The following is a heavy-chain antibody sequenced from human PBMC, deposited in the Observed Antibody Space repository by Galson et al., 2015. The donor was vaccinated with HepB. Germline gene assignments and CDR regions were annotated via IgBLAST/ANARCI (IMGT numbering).Heavy chain of an antibody. CDR3: ARDRAVLLSPYGMDV. J-gene: IGHJ6*02. V-gene: IGHV3-30*04. D-gene: IGHD3-10*01. CDR1: GFTFSSYA. Sequence: SLRLSCAASGFTFSSYAMHWVRQAPGKGLEWVAVISYDGTNKYYADSVKGRFTISRDNSKNTLYLQMNSLRAEDTAVYYCARDRAVLLSPYGMDVWGQGTTVTVSS. CDR2: ISYDGTNK.